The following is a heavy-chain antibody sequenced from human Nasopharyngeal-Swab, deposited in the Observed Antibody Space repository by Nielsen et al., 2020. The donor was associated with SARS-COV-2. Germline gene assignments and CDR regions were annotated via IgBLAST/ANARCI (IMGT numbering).Heavy chain of an antibody. D-gene: IGHD2-2*01. V-gene: IGHV4-34*01. CDR3: ARGSVVPAAPAVDYFDY. Sequence: WIRQPPGKGLEWIGETNHSGSTNYNPPLKSRVTISVDTSKNQFSLKLSSVTAADTAVYYCARGSVVPAAPAVDYFDYWGQGTLVTVSS. J-gene: IGHJ4*02. CDR2: TNHSGST.